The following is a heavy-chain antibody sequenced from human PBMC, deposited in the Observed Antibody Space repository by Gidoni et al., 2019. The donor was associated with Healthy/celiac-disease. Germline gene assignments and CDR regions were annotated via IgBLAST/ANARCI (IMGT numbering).Heavy chain of an antibody. CDR1: GFTFSSNR. D-gene: IGHD2-2*01. V-gene: IGHV3-21*01. CDR3: ARDPSEYCSSTSCYADGYYYGMDV. J-gene: IGHJ6*02. CDR2: ISRSSSYI. Sequence: EVQLVESGGGQVKPGGSMRLPGAATGFTFSSNRMNGVRQGAGKGLEWFSSISRSSSYIYYAVSVKCRFTISRDNAKNSLYLQMHSLRAEDTAVYYCARDPSEYCSSTSCYADGYYYGMDVWGQGTTVTVSS.